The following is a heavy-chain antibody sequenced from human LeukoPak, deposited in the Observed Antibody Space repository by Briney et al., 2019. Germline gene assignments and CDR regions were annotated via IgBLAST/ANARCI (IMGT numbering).Heavy chain of an antibody. CDR2: INPNSGGT. D-gene: IGHD3-22*01. CDR1: GYTFTGYY. Sequence: ASVKVSCKAFGYTFTGYYMHWVRQAPGQGLEWMGWINPNSGGTNYAQKFQGRVTMTRDTSISTAYMELSRLRSDDTAVYYCARDLDNQYYYDSSGSEDYWGQGTLVTVSS. J-gene: IGHJ4*02. V-gene: IGHV1-2*02. CDR3: ARDLDNQYYYDSSGSEDY.